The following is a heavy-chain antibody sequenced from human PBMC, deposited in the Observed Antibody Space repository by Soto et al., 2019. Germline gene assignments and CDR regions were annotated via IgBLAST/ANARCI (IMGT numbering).Heavy chain of an antibody. D-gene: IGHD2-15*01. Sequence: QITLKESGPTLVKPTQTLTLTCTFSGFSLSTSGVGVGWIRQPPGKALEWLAFMYWDDDKRYSPSLKSRLTTPKDTSKIQVVLTMTNMDPVDKATYYCAHRRVVPAKGNNWFDTWGQGTLVIVSS. CDR3: AHRRVVPAKGNNWFDT. V-gene: IGHV2-5*02. CDR2: MYWDDDK. J-gene: IGHJ5*02. CDR1: GFSLSTSGVG.